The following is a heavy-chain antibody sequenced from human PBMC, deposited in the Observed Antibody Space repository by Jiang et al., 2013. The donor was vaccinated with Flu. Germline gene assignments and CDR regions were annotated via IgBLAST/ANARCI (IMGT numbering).Heavy chain of an antibody. CDR1: GGSINGFF. Sequence: GSGLVKPSETLSLTCTVSGGSINGFFWSWIRQAPGKGLEWIGNVHYTGGGNTDYSSSLRSRVTISVDTSKNQFSLNLKSVTAADTAVYYCARARAPEVAATYFDYWGQGSLVTVSS. CDR2: VHYTGGGNT. CDR3: ARARAPEVAATYFDY. V-gene: IGHV4-59*01. D-gene: IGHD6-13*01. J-gene: IGHJ4*02.